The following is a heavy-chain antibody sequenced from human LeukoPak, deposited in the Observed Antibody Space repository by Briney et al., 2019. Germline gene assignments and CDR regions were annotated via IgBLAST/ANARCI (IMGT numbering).Heavy chain of an antibody. J-gene: IGHJ4*02. CDR1: GGSISRYY. Sequence: SETLSLTCAVSGGSISRYYWSWIRQPPGKGLEWIGYIYYSGSTNYNLSLKSRVTISVDTSKNQFSLKLSSVTAADTAVYYCARHYYDSSGYRFDYWGQGTLVTVSS. D-gene: IGHD3-22*01. CDR2: IYYSGST. CDR3: ARHYYDSSGYRFDY. V-gene: IGHV4-59*01.